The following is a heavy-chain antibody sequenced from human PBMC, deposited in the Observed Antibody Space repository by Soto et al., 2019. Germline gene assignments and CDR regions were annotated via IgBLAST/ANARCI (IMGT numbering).Heavy chain of an antibody. CDR1: GFSLSNARMG. CDR3: ARMRSYSSSWKNWFDP. V-gene: IGHV2-26*01. Sequence: SGPTLVNPTETLTLTCTVSGFSLSNARMGVSWIRQPPGKALEWLAHIFSNDEKSYSTSLKSRLTISKDTSKSQVVLTMTNVDPVDTATYYCARMRSYSSSWKNWFDPWGQGTLVTVSS. CDR2: IFSNDEK. D-gene: IGHD6-13*01. J-gene: IGHJ5*02.